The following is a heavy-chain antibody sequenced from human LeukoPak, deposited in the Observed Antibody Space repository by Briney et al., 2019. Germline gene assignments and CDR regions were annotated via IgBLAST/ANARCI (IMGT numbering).Heavy chain of an antibody. V-gene: IGHV3-23*01. CDR3: ATRSGWFI. CDR2: ISGSGGST. Sequence: GGSLRLSCAASGFAFSSYAISWVRQAPGKGLGWVSSISGSGGSTYYADSVKGRFTISRDNSKNTLYLQMNSLRAEDTAVYYCATRSGWFIWGQGTLVTVSS. D-gene: IGHD6-19*01. J-gene: IGHJ4*02. CDR1: GFAFSSYA.